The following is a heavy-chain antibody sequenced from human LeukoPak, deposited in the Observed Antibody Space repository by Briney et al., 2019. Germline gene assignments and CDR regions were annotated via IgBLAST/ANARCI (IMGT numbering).Heavy chain of an antibody. J-gene: IGHJ3*02. Sequence: SETLALTCTVSGGSIGSYYWSWVRQPPGKGPEWIGVIYYSGSTNYNPARKSRVAISVDRSKNQSSLKLSSVTAADTAVYYWARDRVGGATAAIDIWGQGTMVTASS. CDR2: IYYSGST. V-gene: IGHV4-59*13. D-gene: IGHD1-26*01. CDR3: ARDRVGGATAAIDI. CDR1: GGSIGSYY.